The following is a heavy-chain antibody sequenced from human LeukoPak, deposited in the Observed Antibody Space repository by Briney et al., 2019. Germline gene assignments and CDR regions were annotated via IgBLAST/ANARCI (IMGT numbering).Heavy chain of an antibody. D-gene: IGHD6-13*01. CDR3: ARDTSANSIDY. Sequence: GSLRLSCAASGFTFSNAWMNWVRQAPGKGLEWVAVISDDESNKYYADSVKGRFTISRDNSKNTLYPQMNSLITEDTAVYYCARDTSANSIDYWGQGTLVTVSS. V-gene: IGHV3-30-3*01. CDR2: ISDDESNK. CDR1: GFTFSNAW. J-gene: IGHJ4*02.